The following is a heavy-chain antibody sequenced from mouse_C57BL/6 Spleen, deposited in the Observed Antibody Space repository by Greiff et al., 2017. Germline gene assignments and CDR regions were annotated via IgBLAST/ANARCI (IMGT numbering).Heavy chain of an antibody. CDR3: ARPPDSSGYLDY. CDR1: GFTFSSYG. D-gene: IGHD3-2*02. CDR2: ISSGGSYT. J-gene: IGHJ2*01. V-gene: IGHV5-6*01. Sequence: EVQLMESGGDLVKPGGSLKLSCAASGFTFSSYGMSWVRQTPDKRLEWVATISSGGSYTYYPDSVKGRFTISRDNAKNTLYLQMSSLKSEDTAMYYCARPPDSSGYLDYWGQGTTLTVSS.